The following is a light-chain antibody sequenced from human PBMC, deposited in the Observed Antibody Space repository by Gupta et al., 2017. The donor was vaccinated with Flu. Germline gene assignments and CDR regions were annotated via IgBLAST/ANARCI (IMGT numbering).Light chain of an antibody. J-gene: IGKJ5*01. Sequence: DIQMTQSPSSLSASVGDRVTITCRASQSISSYLNWYKQKPGKAPKLLIYAASSWQSGVPSRLSDNEFGPYSTLTISSRQPVTFASYTSPQSDSNPLITSGEGTLLEIK. CDR1: QSISSY. V-gene: IGKV1-39*01. CDR3: PQSDSNPLIT. CDR2: AAS.